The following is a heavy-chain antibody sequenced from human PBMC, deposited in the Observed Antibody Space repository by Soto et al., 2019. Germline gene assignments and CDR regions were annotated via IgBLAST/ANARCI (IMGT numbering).Heavy chain of an antibody. V-gene: IGHV3-23*01. CDR1: GXPFSSYS. D-gene: IGHD3-3*01. CDR2: ISGNGGYT. CDR3: AKGKANTVFGVDTLFDY. Sequence: GSLRLAGAASGXPFSSYSMTWVRQAPGKGLEWVSTISGNGGYTYYSDSVRGRFTISRDNSKKTLYLQMDSLRDDDTAVFYCAKGKANTVFGVDTLFDYWGQGTLVTVSS. J-gene: IGHJ4*02.